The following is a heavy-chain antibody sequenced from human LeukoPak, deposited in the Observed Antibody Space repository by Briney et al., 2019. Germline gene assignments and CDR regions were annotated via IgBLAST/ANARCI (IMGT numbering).Heavy chain of an antibody. Sequence: ASETLSLTCTVSGGSISSSSYYWGWIRQPPGKGLEWIGSIYYSGSTYYNPSLKSRVTISVDTSKNQFSLKLSSVTAADTAVYYCATGLRYSYGYWSYSWFDPWGQGTLVTVSS. CDR1: GGSISSSSYY. CDR3: ATGLRYSYGYWSYSWFDP. CDR2: IYYSGST. D-gene: IGHD5-18*01. V-gene: IGHV4-39*01. J-gene: IGHJ5*02.